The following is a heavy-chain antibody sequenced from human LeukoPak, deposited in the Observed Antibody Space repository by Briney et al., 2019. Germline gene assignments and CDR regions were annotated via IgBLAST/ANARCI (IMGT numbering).Heavy chain of an antibody. CDR3: ARGDDYLPFDH. D-gene: IGHD2/OR15-2a*01. CDR1: GFIFSAYN. Sequence: GGSLRLSCAASGFIFSAYNMVWVRQAPGKGLEWVARISGSSFNYINYADSVKGRFTVSRDNARSSLYLQMNSLRVEDTGVYYCARGDDYLPFDHWGQGNLVTVSS. J-gene: IGHJ5*02. CDR2: ISGSSFNYI. V-gene: IGHV3-21*01.